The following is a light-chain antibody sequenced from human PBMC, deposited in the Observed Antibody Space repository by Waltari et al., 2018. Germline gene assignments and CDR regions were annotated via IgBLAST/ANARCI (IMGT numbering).Light chain of an antibody. Sequence: DVVLPQSRLALTVPLGQSAAISCRSTQSLVHSDGNTYFNWFQQRPGQSPRRLIYKVSSRDSGVPDRFSGSGSCTDFTLTISRVEAEDVGVYYCFQGTHWPPAFGPGTKVDIK. CDR2: KVS. V-gene: IGKV2-30*02. CDR3: FQGTHWPPA. J-gene: IGKJ3*01. CDR1: QSLVHSDGNTY.